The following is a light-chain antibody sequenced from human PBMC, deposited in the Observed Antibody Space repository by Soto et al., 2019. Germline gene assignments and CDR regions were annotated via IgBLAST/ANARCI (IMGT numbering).Light chain of an antibody. CDR3: QQNGSSPPYT. J-gene: IGKJ2*01. CDR1: QSVSSSY. V-gene: IGKV3-20*01. Sequence: EIVLTQSPGTLSLSPGERATLSCRASQSVSSSYLAWYQQKPGQAPRLLIYGASSRATGIPDRFSGSGSGTDVTLTISRLETEDFAVYYCQQNGSSPPYTFGQGTKLEIK. CDR2: GAS.